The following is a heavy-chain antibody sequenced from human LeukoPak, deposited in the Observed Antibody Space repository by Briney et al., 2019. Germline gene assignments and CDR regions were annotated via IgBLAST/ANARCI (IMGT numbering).Heavy chain of an antibody. V-gene: IGHV3-23*01. CDR3: AKSGILAYCGGDCYYYFDC. CDR2: ISGSGGST. D-gene: IGHD2-21*02. Sequence: PGGSLRLSCAASGFTFSSYAMSWVRQAPGKGLEWVSGISGSGGSTYYADSVKGRFTISRDNSKNTLYLQMNSLRAEDTAVYYCAKSGILAYCGGDCYYYFDCWGQGTLVTVSS. CDR1: GFTFSSYA. J-gene: IGHJ4*02.